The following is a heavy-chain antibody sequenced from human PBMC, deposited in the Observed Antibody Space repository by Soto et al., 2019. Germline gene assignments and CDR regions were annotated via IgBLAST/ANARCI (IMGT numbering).Heavy chain of an antibody. J-gene: IGHJ4*02. CDR1: GGSISSGDYY. V-gene: IGHV4-30-4*01. CDR3: AREGGAFGAPFDC. D-gene: IGHD3-10*01. CDR2: IHYSGIH. Sequence: QVQLQESGPGLVKPSQTLSLTCIVSGGSISSGDYYWSLIRQPPGKGLEWIGYIHYSGIHQDNQSTKRRVTISVDTSKTQFSLKLSSVTAADTAVYYCAREGGAFGAPFDCWGQGTLVPVSS.